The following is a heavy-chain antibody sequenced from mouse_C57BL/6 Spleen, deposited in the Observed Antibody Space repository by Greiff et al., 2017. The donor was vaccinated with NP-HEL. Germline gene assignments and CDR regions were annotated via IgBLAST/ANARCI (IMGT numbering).Heavy chain of an antibody. V-gene: IGHV7-3*01. CDR2: IRNKANGYTT. D-gene: IGHD1-1*01. Sequence: EVQGVESGGGLVQPGGSLSLSCAASGFTFTDYYMSWVRQPPGKALEWLGFIRNKANGYTTEYSASVKGRFTISRDNSQSILYLQMNALRAEDSATYYCARSLPFITTVPWFAYWGQGTLVTVSA. CDR1: GFTFTDYY. J-gene: IGHJ3*01. CDR3: ARSLPFITTVPWFAY.